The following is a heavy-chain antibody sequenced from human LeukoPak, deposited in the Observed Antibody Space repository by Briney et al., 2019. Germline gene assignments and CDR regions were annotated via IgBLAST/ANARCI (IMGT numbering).Heavy chain of an antibody. V-gene: IGHV3-23*01. CDR2: ISGSGGST. CDR3: ARYSSSWFRRTDWFDP. J-gene: IGHJ5*02. D-gene: IGHD6-13*01. CDR1: GFTFSSYA. Sequence: GGSLRLSCAASGFTFSSYAMTWVRQAPGKGLEWVSGISGSGGSTYYADSVKGRFTISRDNSKNILYLQMNSLRAEDTAVYYCARYSSSWFRRTDWFDPWGQGTLVTASS.